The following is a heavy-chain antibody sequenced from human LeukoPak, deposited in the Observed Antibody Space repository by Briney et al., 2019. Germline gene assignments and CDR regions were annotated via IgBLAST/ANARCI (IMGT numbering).Heavy chain of an antibody. Sequence: ASVKVSCKASGYTFTVYYMHCVRHAPGQGLEWMGWINPNSGGTNYAQKFQGRVTMTRDTSISTAYMELSRLRSDDTAVYYCARVGYSYGSRSGVPEDYWGQGTLVTVSS. J-gene: IGHJ4*02. D-gene: IGHD5-18*01. CDR2: INPNSGGT. V-gene: IGHV1-2*02. CDR3: ARVGYSYGSRSGVPEDY. CDR1: GYTFTVYY.